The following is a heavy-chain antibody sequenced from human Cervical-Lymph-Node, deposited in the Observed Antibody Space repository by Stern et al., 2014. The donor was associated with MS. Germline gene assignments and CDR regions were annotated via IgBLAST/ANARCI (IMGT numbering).Heavy chain of an antibody. J-gene: IGHJ4*02. Sequence: QVQLQESGPGLVKPSGTLSLTCAVSGASISTDNWWSCVRQPPGQGLEWIGEVYHSGSANYNPSLKSRVTMSVDESKNQFSLRLTSVTAADTAVYYCARDFEFQLLCDWGQGALVTVSS. CDR1: GASISTDNW. V-gene: IGHV4-4*02. CDR3: ARDFEFQLLCD. CDR2: VYHSGSA. D-gene: IGHD2-2*01.